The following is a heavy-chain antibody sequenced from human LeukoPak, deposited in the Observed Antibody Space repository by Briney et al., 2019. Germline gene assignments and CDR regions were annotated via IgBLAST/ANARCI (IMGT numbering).Heavy chain of an antibody. J-gene: IGHJ4*02. D-gene: IGHD6-19*01. Sequence: PSETLSLTYAVYGGSFSGYYWSWIRQPPGKGLEWIGEINHCGSTNYIPSLKSRVTISVDTSKNQFSLKLSSVTAADTAVYYCARFGSGWYYFDYWGQGTLVTVSS. V-gene: IGHV4-34*01. CDR3: ARFGSGWYYFDY. CDR1: GGSFSGYY. CDR2: INHCGST.